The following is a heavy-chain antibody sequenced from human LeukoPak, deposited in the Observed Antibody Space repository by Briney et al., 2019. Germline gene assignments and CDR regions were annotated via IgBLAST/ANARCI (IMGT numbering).Heavy chain of an antibody. V-gene: IGHV3-53*01. D-gene: IGHD3-3*01. Sequence: PGGSLRLSCAASGFTVSSNYMSWVRQAPGKGLEWVSVIYGGGNTYYADSVKGRFTISRDNSKNTLYLQMNSLRAEDTAVYYCAREDLEWLSQWGQGTLVTVSS. CDR1: GFTVSSNY. CDR3: AREDLEWLSQ. J-gene: IGHJ4*02. CDR2: IYGGGNT.